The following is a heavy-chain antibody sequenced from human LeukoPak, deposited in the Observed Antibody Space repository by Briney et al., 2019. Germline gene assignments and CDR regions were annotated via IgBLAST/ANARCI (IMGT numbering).Heavy chain of an antibody. CDR3: ARYAYYDSSGYVDY. Sequence: ASVKVSCKASGYTFTSYDINWVRQATGQGFEWMGWMNPNSGNTGYAQKFQGRVTITRNTSISTAYMELSSLRSEDTAVYYCARYAYYDSSGYVDYWGQGTLVTVSS. D-gene: IGHD3-22*01. CDR2: MNPNSGNT. V-gene: IGHV1-8*03. J-gene: IGHJ4*02. CDR1: GYTFTSYD.